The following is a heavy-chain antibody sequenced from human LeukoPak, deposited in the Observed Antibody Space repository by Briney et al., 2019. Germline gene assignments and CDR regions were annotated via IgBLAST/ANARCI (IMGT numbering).Heavy chain of an antibody. V-gene: IGHV5-51*01. CDR1: GYSFTAYW. D-gene: IGHD2-2*03. Sequence: GESLKISCKAFGYSFTAYWIAWVRQMPGKGLEWMGIIYPGDSDTRYSPSFQGQVTISADKSISTAYLQWSSLKASDTAMYYCARHGSDAFDIWGQGTMVTVSS. J-gene: IGHJ3*02. CDR3: ARHGSDAFDI. CDR2: IYPGDSDT.